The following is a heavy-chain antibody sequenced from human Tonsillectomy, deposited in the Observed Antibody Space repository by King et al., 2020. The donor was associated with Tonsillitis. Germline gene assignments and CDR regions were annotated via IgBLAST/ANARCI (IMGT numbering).Heavy chain of an antibody. Sequence: QLVQSGAEVKKPGASVKVSCKASGYTFTSYDINWVRQATGQGLEWMGWMNPNSGNTGYAQKFQGRVTMTRNTSISTAYMELSSLRSEDTAVYYCAKAGSCSWYKFVAFDIWGQGKMVTVSS. CDR2: MNPNSGNT. J-gene: IGHJ3*02. D-gene: IGHD6-13*01. CDR3: AKAGSCSWYKFVAFDI. V-gene: IGHV1-8*02. CDR1: GYTFTSYD.